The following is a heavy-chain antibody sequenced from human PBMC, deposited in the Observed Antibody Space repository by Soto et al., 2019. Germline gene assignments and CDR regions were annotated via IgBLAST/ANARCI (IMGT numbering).Heavy chain of an antibody. V-gene: IGHV2-5*01. D-gene: IGHD2-21*02. CDR3: ALNKPYCGGDCYSLLAH. CDR1: GFSLSTSGVG. Sequence: GSGPTLVNPTQTLTLTCTFSGFSLSTSGVGVGWIRQPPGKALEWLALIYWNDDKRYSPSLKSRLTITKDTSKNQVVLTMTNMDPVDTATYYCALNKPYCGGDCYSLLAHWGQGTLVTVSS. CDR2: IYWNDDK. J-gene: IGHJ4*02.